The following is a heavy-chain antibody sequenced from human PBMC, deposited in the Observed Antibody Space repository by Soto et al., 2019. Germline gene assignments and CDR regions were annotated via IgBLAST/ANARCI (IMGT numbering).Heavy chain of an antibody. CDR2: LYVSGAT. J-gene: IGHJ4*02. CDR1: GFIVSSKY. V-gene: IGHV3-53*01. Sequence: EVQLVESGGGLIQPGGSLRLSCAASGFIVSSKYMSWVRKAPGKGLEWVSVLYVSGATYYADFVKGRLTVSRDNSKNTLFLQINSLTAEDTAVYYCATWDRGIGDYWGQGSLVTVSS. CDR3: ATWDRGIGDY. D-gene: IGHD1-26*01.